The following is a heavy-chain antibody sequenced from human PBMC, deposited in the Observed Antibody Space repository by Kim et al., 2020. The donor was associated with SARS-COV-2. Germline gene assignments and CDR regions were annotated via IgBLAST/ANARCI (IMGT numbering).Heavy chain of an antibody. CDR3: ARGKYYYDGSGNPRFWYFDS. D-gene: IGHD3-22*01. V-gene: IGHV4-59*01. CDR1: GGSISYYY. Sequence: SETLSLTCTVSGGSISYYYWSWIRQPPGKGLEWIGYVFDSGSTNYSPSLKSRVTISLDTSKKQFSLQLTSVTAADTAVYYCARGKYYYDGSGNPRFWYFDSWSRSTLVTVSS. J-gene: IGHJ2*01. CDR2: VFDSGST.